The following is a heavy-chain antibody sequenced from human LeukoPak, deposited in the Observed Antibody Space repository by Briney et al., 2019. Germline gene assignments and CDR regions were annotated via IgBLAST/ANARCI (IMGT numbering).Heavy chain of an antibody. CDR1: GYTFTSYG. D-gene: IGHD6-6*01. V-gene: IGHV1-2*06. J-gene: IGHJ4*02. Sequence: ASVKVSCKASGYTFTSYGISWVRQAPGQGLEWMGRINPNSGGTNYAQKFQGRGTMTRDTSISTAYMELSRLRSDDTAVYYCARKVGSSSSEFDYWGQGTLVTVSS. CDR3: ARKVGSSSSEFDY. CDR2: INPNSGGT.